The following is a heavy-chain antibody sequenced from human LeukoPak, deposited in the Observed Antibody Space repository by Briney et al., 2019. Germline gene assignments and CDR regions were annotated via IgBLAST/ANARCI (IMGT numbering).Heavy chain of an antibody. CDR1: DFIFGDFY. D-gene: IGHD6-6*01. CDR2: ISPSGHDI. V-gene: IGHV3-11*04. J-gene: IGHJ4*02. Sequence: GGSLRLSCAASDFIFGDFYMSWIRQAAGKGLEWVSYISPSGHDISYADSVKGRFTISRDNAKNSLFLQMNSLRAEDTAVYCCAKTARLLDCRGQGTQVTVSS. CDR3: AKTARLLDC.